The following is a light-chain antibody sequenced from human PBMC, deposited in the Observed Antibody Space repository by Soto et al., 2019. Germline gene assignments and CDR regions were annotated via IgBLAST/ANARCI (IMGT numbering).Light chain of an antibody. CDR1: QSIRTY. Sequence: DIQMTQSPASLSASVGDRVTINCRASQSIRTYLDWYQQKPGKAPKLLIYDASALPRGVPSRFSGSGSGTKFTLTSASLQPDDFATYYCQQYKTWSGTFGPGTKV. CDR3: QQYKTWSGT. CDR2: DAS. V-gene: IGKV1-5*01. J-gene: IGKJ1*01.